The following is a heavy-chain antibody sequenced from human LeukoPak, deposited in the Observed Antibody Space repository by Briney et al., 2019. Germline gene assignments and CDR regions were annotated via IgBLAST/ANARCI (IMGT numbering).Heavy chain of an antibody. CDR3: ARMVRGVIIRGYFDY. Sequence: GASVKVSCKASGYTFTSYGISWVRQAPGQGLEWMGWISAYNGNTNYAQKLQGRVTMTTDTSTSTAYMELRSLRSDDTAVYYCARMVRGVIIRGYFDYWGQGTLVTVSS. V-gene: IGHV1-18*01. D-gene: IGHD3-10*01. CDR1: GYTFTSYG. J-gene: IGHJ4*02. CDR2: ISAYNGNT.